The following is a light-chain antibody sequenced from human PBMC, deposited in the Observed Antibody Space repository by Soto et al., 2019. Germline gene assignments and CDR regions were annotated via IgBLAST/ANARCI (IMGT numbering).Light chain of an antibody. V-gene: IGKV1-27*01. Sequence: DIQMTQSPSSLSASVGDRVTITCRASQDIRNYLAWYQQKPGQVPKLLIYAASALQSGVPFRFSGSGSGTDFTLTISSLQPEDVATYYCQKYNSGPQTFGQGTKVDNK. J-gene: IGKJ1*01. CDR2: AAS. CDR1: QDIRNY. CDR3: QKYNSGPQT.